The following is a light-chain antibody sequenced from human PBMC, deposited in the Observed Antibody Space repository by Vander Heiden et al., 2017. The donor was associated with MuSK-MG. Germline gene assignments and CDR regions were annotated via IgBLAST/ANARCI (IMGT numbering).Light chain of an antibody. CDR1: SSNSGTGYD. CDR2: GNG. CDR3: QSYDSSLSEV. J-gene: IGLJ2*01. Sequence: QPVLTQPPSLPGAPGPRATISCTGSSSNSGTGYDVHCYQQHPGTAPKRRILGNGSRPSGVPDRVSGSESGTRDSPAITGLEAEDEADDDCQSYDSSLSEVFGGGTKLPVL. V-gene: IGLV1-40*01.